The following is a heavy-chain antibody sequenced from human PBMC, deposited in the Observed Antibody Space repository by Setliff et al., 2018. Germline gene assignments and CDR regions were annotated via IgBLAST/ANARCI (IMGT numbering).Heavy chain of an antibody. CDR3: ARASHSYGSPNWFDP. J-gene: IGHJ5*02. CDR1: GDFISSGGYT. V-gene: IGHV4-31*03. CDR2: IFYNGNT. D-gene: IGHD3-22*01. Sequence: KSSETLSLTCNVSGDFISSGGYTWNWIRQHPEMGLERIGYIFYNGNTFYNPSLQSRVTISVDTSKNQFSLKLTSLNAADSAVYYCARASHSYGSPNWFDPWGPGTLVTVSS.